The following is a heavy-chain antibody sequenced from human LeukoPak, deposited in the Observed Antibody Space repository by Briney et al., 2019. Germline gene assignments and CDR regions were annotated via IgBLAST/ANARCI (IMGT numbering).Heavy chain of an antibody. Sequence: QPGRSLRLSCAVYGFTFDDYAMHWVRQAPGKGLEWVSGIRWNSGSIGYADSVKGRFTISRDNAKNSLYLQMNSLRGEDTVLYCCAKVSAADSRAFRTLTDYWGQGTLVTVSS. D-gene: IGHD3-22*01. V-gene: IGHV3-9*01. CDR2: IRWNSGSI. CDR1: GFTFDDYA. CDR3: AKVSAADSRAFRTLTDY. J-gene: IGHJ4*02.